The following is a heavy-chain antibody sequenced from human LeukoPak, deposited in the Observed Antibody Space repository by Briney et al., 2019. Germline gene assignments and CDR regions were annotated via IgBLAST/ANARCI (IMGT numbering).Heavy chain of an antibody. D-gene: IGHD6-6*01. CDR1: GYTFTSYG. CDR2: ISAYNGNT. V-gene: IGHV1-18*01. CDR3: ARDTSSSPTHYYYYYGMDV. Sequence: ASVTVSCKASGYTFTSYGISWVRQAPGQGLEWMGWISAYNGNTNYAQKLQGRVTMTTDTSTSTAYMELRSLRSDDTAVYYCARDTSSSPTHYYYYYGMDVWGQGTTVTVSS. J-gene: IGHJ6*02.